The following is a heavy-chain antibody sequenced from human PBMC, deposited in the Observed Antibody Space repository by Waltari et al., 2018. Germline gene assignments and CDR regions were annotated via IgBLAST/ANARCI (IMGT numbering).Heavy chain of an antibody. D-gene: IGHD3-16*02. Sequence: QVQLQESGPGLVKPSETLSLTCPGSGGPTGSSYWSCIRPPPGTGLEWIGYIYYSGSTNYNPSLKSRVTISVDTSKNQFSLKLSSVTAADTAVYYCARDASDYVWGSYRPNWFDPWGQGTLVTVSS. CDR1: GGPTGSSY. CDR3: ARDASDYVWGSYRPNWFDP. V-gene: IGHV4-59*01. CDR2: IYYSGST. J-gene: IGHJ5*02.